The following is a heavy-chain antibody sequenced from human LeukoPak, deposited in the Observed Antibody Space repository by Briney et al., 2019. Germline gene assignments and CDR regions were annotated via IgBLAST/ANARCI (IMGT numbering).Heavy chain of an antibody. J-gene: IGHJ4*02. Sequence: PSETLSLTCTVSGGSISNSNYYWGWIRQPPGKGLEWIGSIYYSGSTYYNASLKSRVTISVDTSENQFSLKLSSVTAADTAVYYCASVRSGSHYFDYWGQGTLVTVSS. CDR2: IYYSGST. D-gene: IGHD1-26*01. V-gene: IGHV4-39*01. CDR3: ASVRSGSHYFDY. CDR1: GGSISNSNYY.